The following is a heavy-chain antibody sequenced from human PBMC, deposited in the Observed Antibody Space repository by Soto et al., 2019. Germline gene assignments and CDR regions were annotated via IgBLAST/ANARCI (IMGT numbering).Heavy chain of an antibody. CDR3: ARDRGYCSGGSCFVWGFDP. Sequence: SETLSLTCTVSGGSISSYYWSWIRQPPGKGLEWIGYIYYSGSTNYNPSLKSRVTISVDTSKNQFSLKLSSVTAADTAVYYCARDRGYCSGGSCFVWGFDPWGQGTLVTVSS. CDR2: IYYSGST. D-gene: IGHD2-15*01. J-gene: IGHJ5*02. V-gene: IGHV4-59*01. CDR1: GGSISSYY.